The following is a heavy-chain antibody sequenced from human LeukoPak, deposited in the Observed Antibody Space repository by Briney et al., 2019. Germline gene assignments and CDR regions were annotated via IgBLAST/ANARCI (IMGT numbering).Heavy chain of an antibody. CDR3: ARNPTNYDSSGYYFVSAMDYFDY. CDR1: GDSISSYY. CDR2: IYTCGST. Sequence: PSETLSVTCTDSGDSISSYYWSWIRQPAGKGLEWIGRIYTCGSTNYNPSLKSRVTISVDTSKNQFSLKLSSVTAADTAVYYCARNPTNYDSSGYYFVSAMDYFDYWGQGTLVTVSS. V-gene: IGHV4-4*07. D-gene: IGHD3-22*01. J-gene: IGHJ4*02.